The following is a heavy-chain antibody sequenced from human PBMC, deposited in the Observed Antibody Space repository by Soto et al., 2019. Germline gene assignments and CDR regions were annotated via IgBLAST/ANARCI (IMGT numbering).Heavy chain of an antibody. J-gene: IGHJ4*02. CDR2: VYYTGTT. D-gene: IGHD2-21*02. CDR3: ARDGGNSGFDY. V-gene: IGHV4-31*03. CDR1: GGSISSGGYY. Sequence: QVQLQESGPGLVKPSQTLSLTCTVSGGSISSGGYYWSWIRQHPGKGLEWIAYVYYTGTTYYNPSLKSRLSISLDTPKNHFSLHLDSVTAADTAVYYCARDGGNSGFDYWGQGTLVTVSS.